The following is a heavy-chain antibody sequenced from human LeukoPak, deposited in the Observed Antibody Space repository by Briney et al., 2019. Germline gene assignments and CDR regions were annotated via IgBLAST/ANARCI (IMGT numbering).Heavy chain of an antibody. D-gene: IGHD1-7*01. CDR3: ARVVNYRGDDY. V-gene: IGHV4-34*01. CDR2: INHSGST. Sequence: SETLSLTCAVYGGSFSGYYWSWIRQPPGEGLEWIGEINHSGSTNYNPSLKSRVTISVDTSKNQFSLKLSSVTAADTAVYYCARVVNYRGDDYWGQGTLVTVPS. CDR1: GGSFSGYY. J-gene: IGHJ4*02.